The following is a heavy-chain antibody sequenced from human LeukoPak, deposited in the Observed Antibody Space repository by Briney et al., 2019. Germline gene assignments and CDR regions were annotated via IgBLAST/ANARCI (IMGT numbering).Heavy chain of an antibody. Sequence: GESLRISCKGSGYSFTSYWISWVRQMPGKGLEWMGRIDPSDSYTNYGPSFQGHVTISADKSISTAYLQWSSLKASDTAMYYCARRYCSSTSCDYYYGMDVWGQGTTVTVSS. D-gene: IGHD2-2*01. CDR2: IDPSDSYT. J-gene: IGHJ6*02. CDR3: ARRYCSSTSCDYYYGMDV. CDR1: GYSFTSYW. V-gene: IGHV5-10-1*01.